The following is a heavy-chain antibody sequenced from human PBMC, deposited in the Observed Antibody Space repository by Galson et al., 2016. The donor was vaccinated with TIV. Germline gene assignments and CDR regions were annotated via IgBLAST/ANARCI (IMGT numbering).Heavy chain of an antibody. J-gene: IGHJ1*01. V-gene: IGHV1-8*01. CDR3: AGVSREDGERSTDFPP. Sequence: SVKVSCKASGYNFSKYDINWVRQAAGQGLEWMGWMNPNTGDTGYAERFQGGLTMTSDTSLHTAFMDLRGLRSEDAAVYFCAGVSREDGERSTDFPPWGQGTLLTVS. CDR1: GYNFSKYD. D-gene: IGHD4-17*01. CDR2: MNPNTGDT.